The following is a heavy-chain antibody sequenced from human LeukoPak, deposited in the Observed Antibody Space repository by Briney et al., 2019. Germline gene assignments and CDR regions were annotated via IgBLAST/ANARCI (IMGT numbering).Heavy chain of an antibody. Sequence: ASVKVSCKASGYTFTSYGISWVRQAPGQGLEWMGWIGAYNGNTNYAQKLQGRVTMTTDTSTSAAYMELRSLRSDDTAVYYCARRGIVGATSYLYNWFDPWGQGTLVTVSS. J-gene: IGHJ5*02. CDR2: IGAYNGNT. CDR3: ARRGIVGATSYLYNWFDP. V-gene: IGHV1-18*01. D-gene: IGHD1-26*01. CDR1: GYTFTSYG.